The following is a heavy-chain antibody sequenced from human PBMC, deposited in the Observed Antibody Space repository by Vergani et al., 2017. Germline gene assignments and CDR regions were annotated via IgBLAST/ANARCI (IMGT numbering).Heavy chain of an antibody. D-gene: IGHD2-15*01. CDR3: ARSDCSGGSCYRLDP. J-gene: IGHJ5*02. Sequence: QITLKESGPTLVKPTQTLTLTCTFSGFSLSTSGVGVGWIRQPPGKALEWLAHIFSNDEKSYSTSLKSRLTISKDTSKSQVVLTMTNMDPVDTATYYCARSDCSGGSCYRLDPWGQGTLVTVSS. CDR1: GFSLSTSGVG. CDR2: IFSNDEK. V-gene: IGHV2-26*01.